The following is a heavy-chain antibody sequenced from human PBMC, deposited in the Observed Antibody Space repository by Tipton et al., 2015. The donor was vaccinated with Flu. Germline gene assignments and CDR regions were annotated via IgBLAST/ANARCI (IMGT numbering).Heavy chain of an antibody. V-gene: IGHV4-59*08. CDR2: VYYTGTT. Sequence: TLSLTCSVSGASITGYYCNWIRQSPEKGLEWLGFVYYTGTTNYNPSLKGRVSISLDTSKNQFSLTLTSVTAADTAVYYCARHWDYIDSFDVWGPGTAVTVS. D-gene: IGHD4-11*01. CDR1: GASITGYY. J-gene: IGHJ3*01. CDR3: ARHWDYIDSFDV.